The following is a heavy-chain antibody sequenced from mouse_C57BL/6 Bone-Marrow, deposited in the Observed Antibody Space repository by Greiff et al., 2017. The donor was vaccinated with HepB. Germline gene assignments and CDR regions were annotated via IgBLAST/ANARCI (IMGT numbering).Heavy chain of an antibody. Sequence: EVKLMESGGGLVQPGGSMKLSCVASGFTFSNYWMNWVRQSPEKGLEWVAQIRLKSDNYATHYAESVKGRFTISREDSKSSVYLQMNNLRAEDTGIYYCTVTVAMDYWGQGTSVTVSS. J-gene: IGHJ4*01. CDR3: TVTVAMDY. CDR1: GFTFSNYW. CDR2: IRLKSDNYAT. V-gene: IGHV6-3*01. D-gene: IGHD1-1*01.